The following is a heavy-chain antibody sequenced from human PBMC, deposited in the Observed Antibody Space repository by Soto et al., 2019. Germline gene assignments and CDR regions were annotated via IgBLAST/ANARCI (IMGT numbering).Heavy chain of an antibody. CDR2: IKSKTDGGTT. V-gene: IGHV3-15*07. CDR1: GFTFSNVG. Sequence: EVQLVESGGGLVNPGGSLGLSCTASGFTFSNVGMHWVRQAAGKGLEWVGGIKSKTDGGTTDYAAPVKGRFTISRDDSNNTLYLQMHSLRTEDTAVYYCVTVAYYERSGGQGTLVTVSS. CDR3: VTVAYYERS. D-gene: IGHD3-3*01. J-gene: IGHJ4*02.